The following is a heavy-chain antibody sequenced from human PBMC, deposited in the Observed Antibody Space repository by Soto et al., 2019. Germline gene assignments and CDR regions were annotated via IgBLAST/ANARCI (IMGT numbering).Heavy chain of an antibody. CDR2: IICDDDR. CDR3: AHTQFTTGANAFDV. V-gene: IGHV2-5*02. Sequence: QITLKESGPTLVKPTQVLTLTCSFSVFSLSTLGAGVGWVRQPPGKALEWLALIICDDDRQYSQSLKTRPTIIKNTSKGPVVFKLTNMAPVDTGAYYCAHTQFTTGANAFDVWGQGTIVTVSS. CDR1: VFSLSTLGAG. D-gene: IGHD1-1*01. J-gene: IGHJ3*01.